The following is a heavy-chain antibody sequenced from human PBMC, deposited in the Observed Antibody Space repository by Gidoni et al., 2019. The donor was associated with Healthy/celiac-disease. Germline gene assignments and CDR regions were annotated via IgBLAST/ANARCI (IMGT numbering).Heavy chain of an antibody. CDR2: INPNSGGT. CDR1: GSTLTGYV. D-gene: IGHD4-17*01. Sequence: QVQLVQSGAEVKKPGAAVKVSCKASGSTLTGYVMHWVRQAPGQGLEWMGWINPNSGGTNYAQKFQGWVTMTRDTSISTAYMELSRLRSDDTAVYYCAREAKVYGDYQFDYWGQGTLVTVSS. V-gene: IGHV1-2*04. CDR3: AREAKVYGDYQFDY. J-gene: IGHJ4*02.